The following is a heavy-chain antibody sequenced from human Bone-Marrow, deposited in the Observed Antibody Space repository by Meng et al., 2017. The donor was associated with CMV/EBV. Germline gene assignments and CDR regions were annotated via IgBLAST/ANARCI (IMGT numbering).Heavy chain of an antibody. D-gene: IGHD3-10*01. CDR2: IRYDGSNK. CDR1: GFTFSSYG. CDR3: AKDGSVVSENYFDY. Sequence: GESLKISCAASGFTFSSYGMHWVRQAPGKGLEWVAFIRYDGSNKYYADSVKGRFTISRDNSKNTLYLQMNSLRAEDTAVYYCAKDGSVVSENYFDYWGQGTLVTVSS. J-gene: IGHJ4*02. V-gene: IGHV3-30*02.